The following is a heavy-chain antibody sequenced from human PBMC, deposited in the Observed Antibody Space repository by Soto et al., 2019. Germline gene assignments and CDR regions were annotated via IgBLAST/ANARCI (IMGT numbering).Heavy chain of an antibody. CDR3: ASPLNYYDSSGYPIPPDAFDI. D-gene: IGHD3-22*01. V-gene: IGHV1-69*13. J-gene: IGHJ3*02. CDR1: GGTFSSYA. Sequence: AASVKVSCKASGGTFSSYAISWVRQAPGQGLEWMGGIIPIFGTANYAQKFQGRVTITADESTSTAYMELSSLRSEDTAVYYCASPLNYYDSSGYPIPPDAFDIWGQGTMVTVSS. CDR2: IIPIFGTA.